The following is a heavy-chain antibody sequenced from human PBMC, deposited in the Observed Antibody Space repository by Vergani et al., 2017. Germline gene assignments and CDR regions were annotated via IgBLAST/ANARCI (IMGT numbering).Heavy chain of an antibody. D-gene: IGHD5-24*01. Sequence: EVQLLESGGRLVQPGESLRLSCVASGFAFSRYAMSWVRQAPGKGLEWVSGLTASGSGISYADSVRGRFTISRDNSKNTLFLQMDSLRAEDTAVYYCAKSGWLQHFGAHYLDSWGQGILVTVSS. V-gene: IGHV3-23*01. CDR3: AKSGWLQHFGAHYLDS. CDR1: GFAFSRYA. J-gene: IGHJ4*02. CDR2: LTASGSGI.